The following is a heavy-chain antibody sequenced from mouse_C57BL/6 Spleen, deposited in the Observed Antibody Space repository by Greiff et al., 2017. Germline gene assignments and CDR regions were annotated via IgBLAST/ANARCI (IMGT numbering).Heavy chain of an antibody. J-gene: IGHJ2*01. CDR2: IHPNSGST. D-gene: IGHD1-1*01. CDR3: AGFTPVVSFDY. Sequence: VQLQQPGAELVKPGASVKLSCKASGYTFTSYWMHWVKQRPGQGLEWIGMIHPNSGSTNYNEKFKSKATLTVDKSSSTAYMQLSSLTSEDSAVYYCAGFTPVVSFDYWGQGTTLTVSS. V-gene: IGHV1-64*01. CDR1: GYTFTSYW.